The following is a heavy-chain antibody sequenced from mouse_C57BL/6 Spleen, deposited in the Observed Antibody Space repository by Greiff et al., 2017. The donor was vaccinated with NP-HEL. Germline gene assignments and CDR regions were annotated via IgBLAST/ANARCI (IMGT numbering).Heavy chain of an antibody. Sequence: QVQLQQSGAELVKPGASVKMSCKASGYTFTSYWITWVKQRPGQGLEWIGDIYPGSGSTNYNEKFKSKATLTVDTSSSTAYMQLSSLTSEDSAVYYCARRGDYDWYFDVWGTGTTVTVSS. D-gene: IGHD2-4*01. V-gene: IGHV1-55*01. CDR2: IYPGSGST. CDR1: GYTFTSYW. CDR3: ARRGDYDWYFDV. J-gene: IGHJ1*03.